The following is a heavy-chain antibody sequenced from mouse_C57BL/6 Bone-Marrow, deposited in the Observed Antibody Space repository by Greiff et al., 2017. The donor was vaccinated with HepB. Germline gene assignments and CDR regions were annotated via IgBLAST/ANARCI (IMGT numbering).Heavy chain of an antibody. V-gene: IGHV1-26*01. J-gene: IGHJ2*01. Sequence: VQLQQSGPELVKPGASVKISCKASGYTFTDYYMNWVKQSHGKSLEWIGDINPNSGGTSYNQKFKGKATLTVDKSSSTAYMELRSLTSEDSAVYYCATDSSGYCDYWGQGTTLTVSS. CDR1: GYTFTDYY. CDR2: INPNSGGT. D-gene: IGHD3-2*02. CDR3: ATDSSGYCDY.